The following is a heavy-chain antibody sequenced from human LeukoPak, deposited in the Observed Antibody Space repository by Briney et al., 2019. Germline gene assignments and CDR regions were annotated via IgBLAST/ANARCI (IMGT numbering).Heavy chain of an antibody. Sequence: GASVKVSCKASGYTFTGYYMHWVRQAPGQGLEWMGGIIPIFGTANYAQKFQGRVTITADESTSTAYMELSSLRSEDTAVYYCARGCSGGSCYSFIDYYYYMDVWGKGTTVTVSS. D-gene: IGHD2-15*01. J-gene: IGHJ6*03. V-gene: IGHV1-69*13. CDR3: ARGCSGGSCYSFIDYYYYMDV. CDR2: IIPIFGTA. CDR1: GYTFTGYY.